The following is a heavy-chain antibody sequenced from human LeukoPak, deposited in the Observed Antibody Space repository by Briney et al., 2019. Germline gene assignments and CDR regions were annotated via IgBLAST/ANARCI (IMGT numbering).Heavy chain of an antibody. D-gene: IGHD5-24*01. V-gene: IGHV3-7*03. Sequence: GGSLRLSCVASGFSFSTSWMSWVRQAPGRGLEWVANINQDGSEIYYVDSVKGRFTISRDNAKNSLYLQMNSLRAEDSAMYYCARRDGYSIFQHWGQGTLVTVSS. CDR1: GFSFSTSW. CDR3: ARRDGYSIFQH. J-gene: IGHJ1*01. CDR2: INQDGSEI.